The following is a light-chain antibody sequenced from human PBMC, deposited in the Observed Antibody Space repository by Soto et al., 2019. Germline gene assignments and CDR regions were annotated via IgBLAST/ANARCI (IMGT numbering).Light chain of an antibody. CDR3: ISYKTDDTFV. Sequence: QSALTQPASVSGSPGQSITISCTGTSSDVGGYDYVSWYQLHPGKAPKLMIFEVSNRPSGVSYRFSGSKSGNTASLTISGLQADDESEYFCISYKTDDTFVFGGGTKVTVL. CDR1: SSDVGGYDY. V-gene: IGLV2-14*01. J-gene: IGLJ1*01. CDR2: EVS.